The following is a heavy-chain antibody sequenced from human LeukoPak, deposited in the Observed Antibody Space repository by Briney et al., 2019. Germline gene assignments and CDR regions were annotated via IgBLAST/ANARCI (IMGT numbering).Heavy chain of an antibody. CDR2: FDSEDGET. D-gene: IGHD1-26*01. V-gene: IGHV1-24*01. Sequence: ASVKVSCKVSGYTLTELSMHWVRQAPGKGLEWMGGFDSEDGETIYAQKFQGRVTMTEDTSTDTAYMELSSLRSEDTAVYYCATATRSGSYYGWFDPWGQGTLVTVSS. J-gene: IGHJ5*02. CDR3: ATATRSGSYYGWFDP. CDR1: GYTLTELS.